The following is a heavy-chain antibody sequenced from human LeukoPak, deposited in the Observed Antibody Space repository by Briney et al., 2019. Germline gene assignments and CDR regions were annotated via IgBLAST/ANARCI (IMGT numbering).Heavy chain of an antibody. CDR3: ARPTYCGSNCYFNFDY. J-gene: IGHJ4*02. D-gene: IGHD2-21*02. CDR2: IKPNSGVT. V-gene: IGHV1-2*02. CDR1: GYTFATYF. Sequence: APVKVSCKTSGYTFATYFMHWVRQAPGQGLEWMGYIKPNSGVTNYAQKFRGRVTMTWDTSISTAYIELSGLTSDDPAIYYCARPTYCGSNCYFNFDYWGQGTLVTVSS.